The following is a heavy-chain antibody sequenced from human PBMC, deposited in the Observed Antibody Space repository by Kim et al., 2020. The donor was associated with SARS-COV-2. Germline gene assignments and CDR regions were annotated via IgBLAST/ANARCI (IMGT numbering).Heavy chain of an antibody. D-gene: IGHD2-21*01. CDR2: IYSTGRA. Sequence: SETLSLTCTVSGDSISSGDYFWSWIRQSPGGALEWIVYIYSTGRAYYNPSLVSRVAVSIDASNNQFSLNVISVTAADTAGYYCAREVSLAIVTSDAFDVWGQGIMVTVSS. V-gene: IGHV4-30-4*01. J-gene: IGHJ3*01. CDR1: GDSISSGDYF. CDR3: AREVSLAIVTSDAFDV.